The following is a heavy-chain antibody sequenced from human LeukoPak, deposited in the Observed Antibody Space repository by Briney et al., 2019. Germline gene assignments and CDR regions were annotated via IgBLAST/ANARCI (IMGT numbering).Heavy chain of an antibody. D-gene: IGHD3-16*02. CDR2: INTNTGNP. Sequence: GASVKVSCKASGYTFTSYAMNWVRQAPGQGLEWMGWINTNTGNPTYAQGFTGRFVFSLDTSVSTAYLQISSLKAGDTAVYYCAESAYDYVWGSYRYWGQGTLVTVSS. CDR1: GYTFTSYA. J-gene: IGHJ4*02. CDR3: AESAYDYVWGSYRY. V-gene: IGHV7-4-1*02.